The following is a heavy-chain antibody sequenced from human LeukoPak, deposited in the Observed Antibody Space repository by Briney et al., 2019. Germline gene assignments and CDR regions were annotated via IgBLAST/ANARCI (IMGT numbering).Heavy chain of an antibody. CDR2: ISTSSRYI. CDR1: GFTLSNYD. Sequence: GGSLRLSCAASGFTLSNYDVSWVRQAPGKGLEWVSSISTSSRYIYYKDSVRGRFTISRDDAKNSLYLEMNSLRAEDTAVYYCARADCSSSTCYLRRSWFDPWGQGTLVTVSS. CDR3: ARADCSSSTCYLRRSWFDP. D-gene: IGHD2-2*01. J-gene: IGHJ5*02. V-gene: IGHV3-21*01.